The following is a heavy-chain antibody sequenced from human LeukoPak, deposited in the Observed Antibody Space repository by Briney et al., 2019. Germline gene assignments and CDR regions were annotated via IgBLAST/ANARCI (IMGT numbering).Heavy chain of an antibody. CDR2: ISSSSSNI. V-gene: IGHV3-48*02. CDR1: GLSFSSYS. J-gene: IGHJ5*02. Sequence: GGSLRLSCAASGLSFSSYSMNWVRQAPGQGLGWISYISSSSSNIYYADSVKDRFTISRDNAKNSLYLQMNSMRDEDTAVYYCARGSSGWYGFDPWGQGTLVTVSS. D-gene: IGHD6-19*01. CDR3: ARGSSGWYGFDP.